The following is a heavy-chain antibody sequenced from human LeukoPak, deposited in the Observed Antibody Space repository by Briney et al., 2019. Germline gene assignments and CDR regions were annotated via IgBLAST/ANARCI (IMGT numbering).Heavy chain of an antibody. CDR2: INEDGSTT. CDR1: GFTFSSHW. CDR3: VRDLGGRSGH. V-gene: IGHV3-74*01. J-gene: IGHJ4*02. Sequence: GSLRLSCAASGFTFSSHWMHWVRQAPGKGLVWVSRINEDGSTTNYADSVKGRSTIFRDNAKNTLYLQMNSLRAEDTAVYYCVRDLGGRSGHWGQGTLVTVSS. D-gene: IGHD1-26*01.